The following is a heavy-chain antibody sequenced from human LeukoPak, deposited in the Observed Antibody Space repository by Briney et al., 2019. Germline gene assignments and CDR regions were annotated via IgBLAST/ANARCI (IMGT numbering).Heavy chain of an antibody. CDR3: AREGVWFGELYFDY. Sequence: SETLSLTCTVSGGSTSSYYWSWIRQPPGKGLEWIGYIYYSGSTNYNPSLKSRVTISVDTSKNRFSLKLSSVTAADTAVYYCAREGVWFGELYFDYWGQGTLVTVSS. D-gene: IGHD3-10*01. CDR2: IYYSGST. V-gene: IGHV4-59*01. J-gene: IGHJ4*02. CDR1: GGSTSSYY.